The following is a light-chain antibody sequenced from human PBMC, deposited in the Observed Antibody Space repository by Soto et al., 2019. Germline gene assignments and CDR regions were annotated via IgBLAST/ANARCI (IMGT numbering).Light chain of an antibody. Sequence: EIVLTQSPATLSLSPGERATLSCRASQSVSSYLAWYQQKPGQAPRLLIYDASNRATGIPARFSGSGSGTDFPLTISSLEPEDFAGYYCQQRSNWPPTFGPGTKVDIK. CDR1: QSVSSY. CDR3: QQRSNWPPT. J-gene: IGKJ3*01. V-gene: IGKV3-11*01. CDR2: DAS.